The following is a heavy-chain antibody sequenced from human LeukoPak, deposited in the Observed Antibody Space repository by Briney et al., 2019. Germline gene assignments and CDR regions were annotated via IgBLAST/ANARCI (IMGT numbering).Heavy chain of an antibody. CDR1: GFTFSNYW. Sequence: QAGGSLTLSCAASGFTFSNYWMFWVRQVPGKGLVWVSRINSDGSSTTYADSVKGRFTISRDNAKNTVYLQMNSLRAEDTAVYYCASRISSGSYFFDYWGQGTLVTVSS. D-gene: IGHD1-26*01. CDR3: ASRISSGSYFFDY. V-gene: IGHV3-74*01. CDR2: INSDGSST. J-gene: IGHJ4*02.